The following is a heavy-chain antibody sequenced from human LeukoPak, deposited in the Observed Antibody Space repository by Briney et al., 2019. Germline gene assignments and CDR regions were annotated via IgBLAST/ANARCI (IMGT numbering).Heavy chain of an antibody. CDR2: IYSGGST. CDR1: GFTVSSKY. D-gene: IGHD4-17*01. Sequence: PGGSLPLSREASGFTVSSKYMIWVRQAPAKGLEWVSVIYSGGSTYYADSVKGRFTISRDNSKNTLYLQMNSLRAEDTAVYYCARGGYGDPYYFDYWGQGTLVTVSS. J-gene: IGHJ4*02. V-gene: IGHV3-53*01. CDR3: ARGGYGDPYYFDY.